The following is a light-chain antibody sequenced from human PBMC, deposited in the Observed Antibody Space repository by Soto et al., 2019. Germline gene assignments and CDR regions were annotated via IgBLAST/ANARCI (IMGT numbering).Light chain of an antibody. CDR2: EVS. J-gene: IGLJ2*01. CDR3: TSYTRSSTLV. V-gene: IGLV2-14*01. CDR1: NRDVGGYNY. Sequence: QSGLTQPASVSGSPGQAITISGNGTNRDVGGYNYVSWYQQHPGKAPKIMIYEVSNRPSGVSSRFSGSKSGNTASLNIAGVQADDEGDYYCTSYTRSSTLVVGGGTKLTVL.